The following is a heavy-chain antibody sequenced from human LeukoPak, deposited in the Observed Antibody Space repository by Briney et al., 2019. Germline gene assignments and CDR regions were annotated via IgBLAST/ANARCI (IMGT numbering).Heavy chain of an antibody. Sequence: AASVKVSCKASGYTFTGYYMHWVRQAPGQGLEWMGWINPNSGGTNYAQKFQGRVTMTRDTSISTAYMELSRLRSDDTAVYYCARAGGEQSNPYFQHWGQGTLVTVSS. CDR1: GYTFTGYY. CDR2: INPNSGGT. V-gene: IGHV1-2*02. CDR3: ARAGGEQSNPYFQH. J-gene: IGHJ1*01. D-gene: IGHD1/OR15-1a*01.